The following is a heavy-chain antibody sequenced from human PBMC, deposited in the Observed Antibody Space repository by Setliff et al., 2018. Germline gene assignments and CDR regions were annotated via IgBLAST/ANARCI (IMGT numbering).Heavy chain of an antibody. V-gene: IGHV1-69*08. CDR3: ARDDSSGYHTTYFDY. D-gene: IGHD3-22*01. Sequence: GASVKVSCKASGSSFSSYTISWVRQAPGQELEWMGRFIPMEGRADYAQNFQGRVTIIADKSTSTVYMELSSLRSEDTAVYYCARDDSSGYHTTYFDYWGQGTLVTVSS. CDR1: GSSFSSYT. CDR2: FIPMEGRA. J-gene: IGHJ4*02.